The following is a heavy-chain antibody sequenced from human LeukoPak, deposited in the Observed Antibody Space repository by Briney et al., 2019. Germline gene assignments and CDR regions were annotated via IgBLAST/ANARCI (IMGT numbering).Heavy chain of an antibody. Sequence: PGGSLRLSCAASGFTFSSYGMHWVRQAPGKGLEWVAFIRYDGSNKYYADSVKGRFTISRDNSKNTLYLQMNSLRAEDTAVYYCAKGDDRGLQSRVDYWGQGTLVTVSS. D-gene: IGHD5-24*01. CDR1: GFTFSSYG. CDR2: IRYDGSNK. V-gene: IGHV3-30*02. J-gene: IGHJ4*02. CDR3: AKGDDRGLQSRVDY.